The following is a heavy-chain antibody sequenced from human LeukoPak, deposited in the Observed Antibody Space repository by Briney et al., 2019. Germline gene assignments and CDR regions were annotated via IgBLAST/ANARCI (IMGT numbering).Heavy chain of an antibody. J-gene: IGHJ4*02. CDR2: IYYSGST. Sequence: SETLSLTCTVSGGSISSYYWSWIRQPPGEGLEWIGYIYYSGSTNYNPSLKSRVTISVDTSKNQFSLKLSSVTAADTAVYYCARVSAGLVPAADYWGQGTLVTVSS. V-gene: IGHV4-59*01. CDR1: GGSISSYY. CDR3: ARVSAGLVPAADY. D-gene: IGHD2-2*01.